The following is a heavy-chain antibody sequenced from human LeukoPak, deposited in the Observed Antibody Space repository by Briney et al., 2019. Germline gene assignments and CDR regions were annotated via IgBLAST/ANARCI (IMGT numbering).Heavy chain of an antibody. Sequence: SGPTLVKPTQPLTLTCTFSGFSLSTTGVGVGWIRQPPGKALEWLAFINSNDDKRYTPSLKSRLTITRDTSKNQVVLTMANMDPADTATYYCAHRLSGMAAVSFESWGQGTLVTVSS. CDR1: GFSLSTTGVG. V-gene: IGHV2-5*01. D-gene: IGHD6-13*01. CDR2: INSNDDK. J-gene: IGHJ4*02. CDR3: AHRLSGMAAVSFES.